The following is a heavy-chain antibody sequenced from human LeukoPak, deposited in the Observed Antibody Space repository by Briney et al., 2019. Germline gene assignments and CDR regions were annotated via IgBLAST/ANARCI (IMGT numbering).Heavy chain of an antibody. V-gene: IGHV4-39*07. Sequence: SETLSLTCTVSAGSISSSSYYWGWIRQPPGKGLEWIGSIYYSGITYYNPSLKSRVTISVDTSKNQFSLKLTSVTAADTAVYYCARRIPKMARIVDDYGENKGGPHWFDPWGQGTLVTVSS. J-gene: IGHJ5*02. CDR3: ARRIPKMARIVDDYGENKGGPHWFDP. CDR1: AGSISSSSYY. D-gene: IGHD4-17*01. CDR2: IYYSGIT.